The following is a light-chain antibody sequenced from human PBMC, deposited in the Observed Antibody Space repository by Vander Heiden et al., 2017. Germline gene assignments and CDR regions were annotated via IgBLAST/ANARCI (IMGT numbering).Light chain of an antibody. CDR1: QRISSY. Sequence: DIQMTQSPSSLSASVGDRVTITCRASQRISSYLNWYQQKPGKAPKLLIYAASSLQSGVPSRFSGSGSGTDFTLNISSLQPEDFATYYCQQGYSTPYTFGQGTKLEIK. CDR2: AAS. CDR3: QQGYSTPYT. J-gene: IGKJ2*01. V-gene: IGKV1-39*01.